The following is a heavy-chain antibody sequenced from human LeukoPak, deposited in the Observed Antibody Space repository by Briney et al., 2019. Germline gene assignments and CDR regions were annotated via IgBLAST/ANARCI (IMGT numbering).Heavy chain of an antibody. CDR1: GFTFDDYA. V-gene: IGHV3-43*02. CDR2: ISCDGGSP. CDR3: AKDWARYRIEGAFDY. D-gene: IGHD5-18*01. J-gene: IGHJ4*02. Sequence: RGSLRLSCAASGFTFDDYAMHWLRQTPGKALEWVSLISCDGGSPYYADSVKGRFTISKDNTENSLYLQMNSLRTEDTALYYCAKDWARYRIEGAFDYWGQGTLLTVSS.